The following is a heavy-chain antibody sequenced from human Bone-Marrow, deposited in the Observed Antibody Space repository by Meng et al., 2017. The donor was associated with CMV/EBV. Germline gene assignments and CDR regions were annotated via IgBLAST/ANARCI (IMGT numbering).Heavy chain of an antibody. V-gene: IGHV1-2*02. CDR3: ARAWGYCSSTSCYYFDY. CDR1: GYTFTGYY. D-gene: IGHD2-2*01. Sequence: ASVKVSCKASGYTFTGYYMHWVRQAPGQGLEWMGWINPNSGSTNYAQKFQGRVTMTRDTSISTAYMELSRLRSDDTAVYYCARAWGYCSSTSCYYFDYWGQGNLVPVSS. J-gene: IGHJ4*02. CDR2: INPNSGST.